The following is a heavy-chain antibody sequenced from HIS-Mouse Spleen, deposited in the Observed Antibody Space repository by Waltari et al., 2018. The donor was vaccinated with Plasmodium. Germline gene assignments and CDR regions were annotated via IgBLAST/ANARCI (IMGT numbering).Heavy chain of an antibody. CDR1: GFTFSSYR. CDR2: ISSSSSYI. J-gene: IGHJ4*02. V-gene: IGHV3-21*01. CDR3: AREDILTGYYNDY. D-gene: IGHD3-9*01. Sequence: EVQLVESGGGLVKPGGSLRLSCAASGFTFSSYRMNWVRQAPGKGLEWVSSISSSSSYIYYADSVKGRFTISRDNAKNSLYLQMNSLRAEDTAVYYCAREDILTGYYNDYWGQGTLVTVSS.